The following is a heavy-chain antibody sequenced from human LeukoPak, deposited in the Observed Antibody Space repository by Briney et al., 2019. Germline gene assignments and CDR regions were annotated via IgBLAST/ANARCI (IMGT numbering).Heavy chain of an antibody. D-gene: IGHD2-2*01. CDR3: AGGYCSSTSCYLGWFDP. J-gene: IGHJ5*02. V-gene: IGHV4-4*09. CDR1: GGSISTYY. CDR2: IYPTGST. Sequence: SETLSLICTVSGGSISTYYWSWIRQPPGKGLEWIGYIYPTGSTSYNPSLKSRVHISVDTSKNQLSLKLSSVTAADTAVYYCAGGYCSSTSCYLGWFDPWGQGTLVTVSS.